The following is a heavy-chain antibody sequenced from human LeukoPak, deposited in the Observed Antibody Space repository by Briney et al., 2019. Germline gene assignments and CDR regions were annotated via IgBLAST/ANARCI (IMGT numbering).Heavy chain of an antibody. CDR2: IYASGST. CDR1: GGSIGNYY. Sequence: SETLSLTCSVSGGSIGNYYWNWLRQPAGKGLEWIGRIYASGSTNYNPSLKSRVTISMDKSKNHFSLNLKSVTAADTAFYYCARDFYGDDGHHPFDYWGEGIQVTVSS. J-gene: IGHJ4*02. D-gene: IGHD2/OR15-2a*01. CDR3: ARDFYGDDGHHPFDY. V-gene: IGHV4-4*07.